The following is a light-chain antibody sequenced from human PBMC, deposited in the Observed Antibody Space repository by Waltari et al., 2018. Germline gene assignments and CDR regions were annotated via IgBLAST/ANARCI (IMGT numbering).Light chain of an antibody. V-gene: IGKV3D-20*01. CDR3: QHYDNFPHT. CDR1: QSFSRNY. CDR2: DAS. J-gene: IGKJ2*01. Sequence: EIVLTQSPATLSLSPGERATPPCGASQSFSRNYLAWYQQKPGLAPRLLIYDASFRATGIPDRFSGSGSGTDFTFTISRLEPEDFAVYYCQHYDNFPHTFGQGTKLEIK.